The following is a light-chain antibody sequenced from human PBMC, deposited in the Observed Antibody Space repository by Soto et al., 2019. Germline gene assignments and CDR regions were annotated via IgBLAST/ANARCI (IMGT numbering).Light chain of an antibody. CDR2: DVT. J-gene: IGLJ1*01. Sequence: QSALTPPASVSGSPGQSITISCTGTSSDVGGFNYVSWYQQHPGKAPKLMIYDVTNRPSGVSYRFSGSKSGNTASLTISGLQAEDEADYYCNSYTSSSTYVFGTG. CDR3: NSYTSSSTYV. V-gene: IGLV2-14*03. CDR1: SSDVGGFNY.